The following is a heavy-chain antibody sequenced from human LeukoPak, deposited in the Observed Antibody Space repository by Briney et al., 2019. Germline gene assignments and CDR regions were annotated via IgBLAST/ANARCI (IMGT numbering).Heavy chain of an antibody. CDR2: IYYSGST. J-gene: IGHJ5*02. D-gene: IGHD1-26*01. CDR3: ARGLGAGPIKPWFDP. Sequence: PSETLSLTCTVSGGSISSYYWSWIRQPPGKGLEWIGYIYYSGSTNYNPSLKSRVTISVDTSKNQFSLKLSSVTAADTAVYYCARGLGAGPIKPWFDPWGQGTLVTVSS. CDR1: GGSISSYY. V-gene: IGHV4-59*01.